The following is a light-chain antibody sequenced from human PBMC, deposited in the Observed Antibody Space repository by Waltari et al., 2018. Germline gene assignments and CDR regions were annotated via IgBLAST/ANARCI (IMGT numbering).Light chain of an antibody. V-gene: IGLV2-23*01. CDR2: EGS. J-gene: IGLJ1*01. CDR1: SSDFGRYNR. Sequence: SVLTQPAFVSGSPGQSSTISCTGTSSDFGRYNRVSWYQQHPGKAPKLMIYEGSKRPSGVSNRFSGSKSGNTASLTIFGLQAEDEANYYCCSYAGFSTYVFGPGTKVTVL. CDR3: CSYAGFSTYV.